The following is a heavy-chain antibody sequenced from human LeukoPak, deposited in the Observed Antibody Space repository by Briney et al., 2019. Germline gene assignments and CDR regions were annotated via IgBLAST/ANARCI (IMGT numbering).Heavy chain of an antibody. Sequence: PSETLSLTCTVSGGSISSSSYYWGWIRQPPGKGLEWIGSIYYSGSTYYNPSLKSRVTISVDTSKNQFSLKLSSVTAADTAVYYCARAPRSSSFLLYDYWGQGTLVTVSS. J-gene: IGHJ4*02. CDR1: GGSISSSSYY. V-gene: IGHV4-39*07. D-gene: IGHD6-6*01. CDR3: ARAPRSSSFLLYDY. CDR2: IYYSGST.